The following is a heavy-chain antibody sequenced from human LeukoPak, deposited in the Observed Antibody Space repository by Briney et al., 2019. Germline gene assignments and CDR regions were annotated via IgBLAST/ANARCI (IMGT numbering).Heavy chain of an antibody. D-gene: IGHD3-10*01. Sequence: GGSLRLSCAASGFTFSSYSMNWVRQAPGKGLEWVSSISSSSSYIYYADSVKGRSTISRDNAKNSLYLQMNSLRAEDTAVYYCAREKKSNITMVRGVKGGWFDPWGQGTLVTVSS. J-gene: IGHJ5*02. CDR2: ISSSSSYI. CDR1: GFTFSSYS. CDR3: AREKKSNITMVRGVKGGWFDP. V-gene: IGHV3-21*01.